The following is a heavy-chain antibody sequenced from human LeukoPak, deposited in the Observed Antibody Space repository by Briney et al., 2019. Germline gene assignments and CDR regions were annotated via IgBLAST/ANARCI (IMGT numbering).Heavy chain of an antibody. J-gene: IGHJ4*01. CDR1: GFKFSSYW. CDR3: VRDNAYTFDY. V-gene: IGHV3-74*01. CDR2: INTNGDSS. Sequence: GGPLRLSCAVSGFKFSSYWMNWVRQVPGKGLVWVAHINTNGDSSNYADSVKGRFTISRDNAKSTLSLQMNSLRAEDTAIYYCVRDNAYTFDYWGEGTLVTVSS. D-gene: IGHD5-24*01.